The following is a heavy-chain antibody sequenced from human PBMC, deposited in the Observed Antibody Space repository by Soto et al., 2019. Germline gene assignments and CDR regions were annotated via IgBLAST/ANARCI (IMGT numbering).Heavy chain of an antibody. Sequence: ESLKISCNGSGYSFTSYWIGWVRQIPWKGLEWMGIIYPFDSDTRYSPSFQGQVTISADKSISTAYLPLSSLKASDTAMYYCTRIPSRVVPVRVRVNFYYYGRDV. CDR1: GYSFTSYW. V-gene: IGHV5-51*01. CDR2: IYPFDSDT. J-gene: IGHJ6*01. CDR3: TRIPSRVVPVRVRVNFYYYGRDV. D-gene: IGHD2-2*02.